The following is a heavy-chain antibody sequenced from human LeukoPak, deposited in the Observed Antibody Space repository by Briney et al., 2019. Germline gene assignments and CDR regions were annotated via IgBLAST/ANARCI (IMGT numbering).Heavy chain of an antibody. J-gene: IGHJ6*02. V-gene: IGHV3-23*01. CDR2: ISGSGGST. Sequence: GGSLRLSCAASGFTFSSYAMSWVRQAPGKGLDWVSVISGSGGSTYYADSVKGRFTISRDNSKNTLYLRMNSLRAEDTAVYYCAKSPVPYCSGGSCYGMDVWGQGTTVTVSS. D-gene: IGHD2-15*01. CDR3: AKSPVPYCSGGSCYGMDV. CDR1: GFTFSSYA.